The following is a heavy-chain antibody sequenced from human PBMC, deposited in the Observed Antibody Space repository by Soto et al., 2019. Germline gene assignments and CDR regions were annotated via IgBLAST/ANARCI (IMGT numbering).Heavy chain of an antibody. V-gene: IGHV3-7*01. CDR3: ARGGWSSGWWVYY. D-gene: IGHD6-19*01. J-gene: IGHJ4*02. CDR1: GFTFSSYW. Sequence: GGSLRLSCAASGFTFSSYWMSWVRQAPGKGLEWVANIKQDGSEKYYVDSVKGRFTISRDNAKNSLYLQMNSLRAEDTAVYYCARGGWSSGWWVYYWGQGTLVTVSS. CDR2: IKQDGSEK.